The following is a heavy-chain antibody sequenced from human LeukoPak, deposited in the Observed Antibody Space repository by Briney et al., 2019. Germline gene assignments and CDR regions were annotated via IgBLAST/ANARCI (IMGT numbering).Heavy chain of an antibody. CDR3: ANPNYFW. Sequence: GRSLRLSCAASGFTFSSYAMRWVRQAPGKGLEWVAVISFDGSNKYFADSVKGRFTISRDNSKNTLYLQMNSLRAEDTAVYYCANPNYFWWGQGTLLTVSS. V-gene: IGHV3-30-3*01. CDR2: ISFDGSNK. CDR1: GFTFSSYA. D-gene: IGHD3-16*01. J-gene: IGHJ4*02.